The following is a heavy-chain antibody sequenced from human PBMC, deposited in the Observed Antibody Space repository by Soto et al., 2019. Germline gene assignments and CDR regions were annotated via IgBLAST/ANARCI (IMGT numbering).Heavy chain of an antibody. J-gene: IGHJ6*02. Sequence: GGSLRLACTASGFMFSGVALYWVRQGPGKGRGCVAAISSNGRRTYYADSVKDRFIVSRDNSNNIVWLEMSSLRPEDTAVYYCIKGGATGYELERIYLYGMDVWGEGTTITVS. D-gene: IGHD5-12*01. CDR1: GFMFSGVA. CDR2: ISSNGRRT. V-gene: IGHV3-64D*06. CDR3: IKGGATGYELERIYLYGMDV.